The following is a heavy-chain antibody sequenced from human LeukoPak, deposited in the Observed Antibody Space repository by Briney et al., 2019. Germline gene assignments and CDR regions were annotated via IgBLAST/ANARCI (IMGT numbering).Heavy chain of an antibody. V-gene: IGHV4-59*08. CDR1: GGSISSYH. Sequence: PSETLSLTCTVSGGSISSYHWSWIRQPPGKGLEWIGYISYSGSTNYNPSLKSRVTISVDASKNQFSLSLSSVTAADTAVYYCARHLDYYGSGTYEFWGQGTLVTVSS. CDR3: ARHLDYYGSGTYEF. J-gene: IGHJ4*02. CDR2: ISYSGST. D-gene: IGHD3-10*01.